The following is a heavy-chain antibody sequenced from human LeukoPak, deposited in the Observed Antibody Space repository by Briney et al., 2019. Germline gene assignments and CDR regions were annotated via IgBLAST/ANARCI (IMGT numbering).Heavy chain of an antibody. CDR3: ARDGGRYGGSYNWFDP. Sequence: SETLSLTCTVSGGSISSYYWSWIRQPAGKGLEWIGRIYTSGSTNYDPSLKSRVTMSVDTSKNQFSLKLSSVTAADTAVYYCARDGGRYGGSYNWFDPWGQGTLVTVSS. V-gene: IGHV4-4*07. CDR2: IYTSGST. CDR1: GGSISSYY. J-gene: IGHJ5*02. D-gene: IGHD1-26*01.